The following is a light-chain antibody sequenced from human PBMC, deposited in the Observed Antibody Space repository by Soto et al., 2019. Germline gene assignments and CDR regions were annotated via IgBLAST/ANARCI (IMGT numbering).Light chain of an antibody. CDR1: QTISTY. CDR2: STS. Sequence: DIQMTQSPSSLSASVGDRVTITCRASQTISTYLNWYQQKPGKAPKLLVSSTSSLQSGVSSRFSGSGSGTDFTLTISSLQPEDFATYFCQQTFSIPTFGQGTKVEIK. V-gene: IGKV1-39*01. CDR3: QQTFSIPT. J-gene: IGKJ1*01.